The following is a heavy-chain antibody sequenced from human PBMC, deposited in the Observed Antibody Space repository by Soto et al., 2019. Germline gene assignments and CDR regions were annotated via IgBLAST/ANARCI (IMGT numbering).Heavy chain of an antibody. CDR3: ASFGVTTHWFDP. J-gene: IGHJ5*02. CDR2: ISYDGSNK. V-gene: IGHV3-30*03. Sequence: GGSLRLSCAASGFTFSSYGMHWVRQAPGKGLEWVAVISYDGSNKYYADSVKGRFTISRDNAKNTLYLQMNSLRAEDTAVYYCASFGVTTHWFDPWGQGTLVTVSS. D-gene: IGHD3-3*01. CDR1: GFTFSSYG.